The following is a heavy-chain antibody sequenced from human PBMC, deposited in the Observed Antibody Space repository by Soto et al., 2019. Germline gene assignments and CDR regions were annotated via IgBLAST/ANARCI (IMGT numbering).Heavy chain of an antibody. J-gene: IGHJ4*02. D-gene: IGHD3-3*01. Sequence: QVQLVQSGAEVKKPGASVKVSCKASGYTYASRGISWVRQAPGQGLEWMGWINSYNGNTKYAQKSQGRLTMTTDTSTTTSYMELRSLRSDDTAVYYCTRDDSPNDYWGQGTLVTVSS. CDR3: TRDDSPNDY. CDR2: INSYNGNT. CDR1: GYTYASRG. V-gene: IGHV1-18*01.